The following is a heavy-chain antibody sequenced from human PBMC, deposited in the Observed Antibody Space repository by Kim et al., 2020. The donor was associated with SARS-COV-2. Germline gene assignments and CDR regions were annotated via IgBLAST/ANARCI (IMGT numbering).Heavy chain of an antibody. J-gene: IGHJ6*02. Sequence: SVKGRLTTSRDNAKNTVYLQMNSLRAEDTAVYYCARDRDGYSYGSSGMDVWGQGTTVTVSS. CDR3: ARDRDGYSYGSSGMDV. V-gene: IGHV3-30*07. D-gene: IGHD5-18*01.